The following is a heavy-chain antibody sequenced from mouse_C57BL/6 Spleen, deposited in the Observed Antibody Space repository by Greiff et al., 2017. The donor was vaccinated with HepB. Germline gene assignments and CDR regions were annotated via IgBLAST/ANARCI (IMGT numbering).Heavy chain of an antibody. CDR1: GFTFSSYT. V-gene: IGHV5-9*01. CDR3: ARHRDGNYDYAMDY. J-gene: IGHJ4*01. Sequence: EVKLVESGGGLVKPGGSLKLSCAASGFTFSSYTMSWVRQTPEKRLEWVATISGGGGNTYYPDSVKGRFTISRDNAKNTLYLQMSSLRSEDTALYYCARHRDGNYDYAMDYWGQGTSVTVSS. D-gene: IGHD2-1*01. CDR2: ISGGGGNT.